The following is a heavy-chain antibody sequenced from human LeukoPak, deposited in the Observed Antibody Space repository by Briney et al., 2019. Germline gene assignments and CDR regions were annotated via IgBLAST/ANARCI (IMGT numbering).Heavy chain of an antibody. J-gene: IGHJ5*02. V-gene: IGHV4-30-2*01. CDR1: GGSISSGGYS. CDR3: ATQKYYYDSSGYYFNWFDP. D-gene: IGHD3-22*01. CDR2: IYHSGST. Sequence: SETLSLTCAVSGGSISSGGYSWSWIRQPPGKGLEWIGYIYHSGSTYYNPSLKSRVTISVDRSKNQFSLKLSSVTAADTAVYYCATQKYYYDSSGYYFNWFDPWGQGTLVTVSS.